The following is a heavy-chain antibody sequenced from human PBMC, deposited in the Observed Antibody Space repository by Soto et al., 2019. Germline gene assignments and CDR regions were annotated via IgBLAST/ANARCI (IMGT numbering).Heavy chain of an antibody. D-gene: IGHD6-13*01. J-gene: IGHJ5*02. CDR3: ARGRVAAAGTIALVFEDWFDP. CDR1: GFTFSSYG. CDR2: IWYDGSNK. Sequence: GGSLRLSCAASGFTFSSYGMHWVRQAPGKGLEWVAVIWYDGSNKYYADSVKGRFTISRDNSKNTLYLQMNSLRAEDTAVYYCARGRVAAAGTIALVFEDWFDPWGQGTLVTVSS. V-gene: IGHV3-33*01.